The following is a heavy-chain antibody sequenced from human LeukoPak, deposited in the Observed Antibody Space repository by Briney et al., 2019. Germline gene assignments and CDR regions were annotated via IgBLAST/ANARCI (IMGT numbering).Heavy chain of an antibody. J-gene: IGHJ3*02. V-gene: IGHV4-59*01. CDR3: ACLTTADAFDI. D-gene: IGHD3-22*01. CDR2: IYDSGST. Sequence: PSETLSLTCTVSGGSISSYYWSWIRQPPGKGLEWIGYIYDSGSTNYNPSLKSRVTISVDTSKNQFSLKLSSVTGADTAVYYCACLTTADAFDIWGQGTMVTVSS. CDR1: GGSISSYY.